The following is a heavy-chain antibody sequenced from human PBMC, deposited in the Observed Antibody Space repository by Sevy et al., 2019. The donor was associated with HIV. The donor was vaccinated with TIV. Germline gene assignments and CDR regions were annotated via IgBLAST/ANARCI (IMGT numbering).Heavy chain of an antibody. V-gene: IGHV3-30*02. D-gene: IGHD3-9*01. J-gene: IGHJ6*02. CDR1: GFTFSDYA. CDR2: IWYDGSNK. Sequence: GGSLRLSCAASGFTFSDYAIHWVRQAPGEGLEWVAFIWYDGSNKYYTDFVKGRFAISRDNSKNTLYLQMNSLRVEDTAVYYCAKLVVPAASNDDILTGYPDLRVNYGMDVWGQGTTVTVSS. CDR3: AKLVVPAASNDDILTGYPDLRVNYGMDV.